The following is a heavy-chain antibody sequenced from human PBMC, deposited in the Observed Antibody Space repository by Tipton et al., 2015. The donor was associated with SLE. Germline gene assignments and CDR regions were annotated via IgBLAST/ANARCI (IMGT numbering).Heavy chain of an antibody. CDR3: ARTSYSSGWYADY. J-gene: IGHJ4*02. CDR1: GGSISSSSYY. CDR2: IYYREGT. D-gene: IGHD6-19*01. V-gene: IGHV4-61*05. Sequence: TLSLTCTVSGGSISSSSYYWSWIRQPPGEGLEWIGYIYYREGTNYSPSLKSRVTISTNTSRNQFSLRLSSVTAADTAFYYCARTSYSSGWYADYWGQGILVTVSS.